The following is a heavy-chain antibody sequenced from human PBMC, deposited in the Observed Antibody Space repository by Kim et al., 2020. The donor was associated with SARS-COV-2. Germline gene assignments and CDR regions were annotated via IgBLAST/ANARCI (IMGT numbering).Heavy chain of an antibody. Sequence: SETLSLTCTVSGGSVSSGSYYWSWIRQPPGKGLEWIGYIYYSGSTNYNPSLKSRVTISVDTSKNQFSLKLSSVTAADTAVYYCARDRGDIVTNYFDYWGQGTLVTVSS. D-gene: IGHD2-15*01. CDR1: GGSVSSGSYY. CDR2: IYYSGST. V-gene: IGHV4-61*01. CDR3: ARDRGDIVTNYFDY. J-gene: IGHJ4*02.